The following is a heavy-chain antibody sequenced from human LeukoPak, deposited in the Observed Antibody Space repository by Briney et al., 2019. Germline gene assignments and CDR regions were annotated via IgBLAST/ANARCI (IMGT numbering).Heavy chain of an antibody. J-gene: IGHJ3*02. D-gene: IGHD3-3*01. CDR1: GFTFSTYG. CDR2: ISNSGGRT. V-gene: IGHV3-23*01. CDR3: AKDNGFYAFDI. Sequence: PGGSLRLSCAASGFTFSTYGMTWVRLAPGKGLEWVSAISNSGGRTYYADSVRGRFTISRDNSKNTLYLQMNSLRAEDTAVYYCAKDNGFYAFDIWGQGTMVTVSS.